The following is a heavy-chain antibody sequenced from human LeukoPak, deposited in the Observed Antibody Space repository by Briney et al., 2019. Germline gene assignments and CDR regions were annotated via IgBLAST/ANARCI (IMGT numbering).Heavy chain of an antibody. J-gene: IGHJ4*02. D-gene: IGHD2-8*02. CDR3: AKDPTWSGSFDY. CDR2: ISGIGGST. Sequence: GGSLRLSCAASGFTFTSYATRWVRQAPGKGLEWVSAISGIGGSTYYAESVKGRFTISRDNSKNTQYLQMNSLRAEDTAVYYCAKDPTWSGSFDYWGQGTLVTVSS. V-gene: IGHV3-23*01. CDR1: GFTFTSYA.